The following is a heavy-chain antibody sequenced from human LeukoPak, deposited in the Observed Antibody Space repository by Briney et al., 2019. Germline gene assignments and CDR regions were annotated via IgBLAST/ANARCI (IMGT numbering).Heavy chain of an antibody. CDR1: GGSVSSGSYY. CDR3: ARGDIAAAGNFDY. J-gene: IGHJ4*02. V-gene: IGHV4-61*01. Sequence: SETLSLTCTVSGGSVSSGSYYWSWIRQPPGKGLEWIGYVYYHGGTNYNPSLKSRVTISVDTPKNQFSLQLNSVTPEDTAVYYCARGDIAAAGNFDYWGQGTLVTVSS. CDR2: VYYHGGT. D-gene: IGHD6-13*01.